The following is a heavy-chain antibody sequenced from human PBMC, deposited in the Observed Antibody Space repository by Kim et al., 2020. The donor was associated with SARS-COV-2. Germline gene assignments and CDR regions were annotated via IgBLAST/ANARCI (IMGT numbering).Heavy chain of an antibody. CDR3: ARQGYWSGLDY. V-gene: IGHV3-53*01. J-gene: IGHJ4*02. Sequence: GGSLRLSCAASGFTVSTNYLTWVRQAPGRGLEWVSSIYNNGTTYNSDSVKGRFSTARDNSKNKVFLQINSLGADDTAGYYCARQGYWSGLDYWGQGDLVTVSS. CDR2: IYNNGTT. D-gene: IGHD3-10*01. CDR1: GFTVSTNY.